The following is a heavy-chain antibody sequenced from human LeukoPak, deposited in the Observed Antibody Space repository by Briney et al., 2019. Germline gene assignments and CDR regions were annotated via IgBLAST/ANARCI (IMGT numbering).Heavy chain of an antibody. Sequence: PGGSLRLSCAASGFTFSSYAMSWVRQAPGKGLEWVSSISETGDSTYYADSVKGRFTISRDNSKNTLYLQVNSLRAEDTAVYYCAKVWRGNYYDYWGQGTLVTVSS. D-gene: IGHD1-1*01. CDR2: ISETGDST. CDR3: AKVWRGNYYDY. V-gene: IGHV3-23*01. CDR1: GFTFSSYA. J-gene: IGHJ4*02.